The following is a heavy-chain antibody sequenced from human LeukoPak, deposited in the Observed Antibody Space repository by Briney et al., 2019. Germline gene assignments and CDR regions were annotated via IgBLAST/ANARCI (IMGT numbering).Heavy chain of an antibody. CDR1: GGSISSYY. Sequence: SETLSLTCTVSGGSISSYYWSWIRQPPGKGLEWIGYIYYSGSTNYNPSLKSRVTISVDTPKNQFSLKLSSVTAADTAVYYCARGGIVVVTGFDYWGQGTLVTVSS. CDR3: ARGGIVVVTGFDY. V-gene: IGHV4-59*01. D-gene: IGHD2-21*02. J-gene: IGHJ4*02. CDR2: IYYSGST.